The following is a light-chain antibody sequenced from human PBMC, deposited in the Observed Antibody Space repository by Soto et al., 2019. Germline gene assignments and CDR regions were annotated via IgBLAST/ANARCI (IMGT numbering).Light chain of an antibody. CDR2: GAS. CDR1: RSASNR. CDR3: QQYYDWPVT. J-gene: IGKJ4*01. V-gene: IGKV3-15*01. Sequence: EILMTQSPATLSVSPWETVTFSCRASRSASNRLAWYQHKPGQAPRLLISGASNGATGIPPKFSGSGSGTEFTLTVDSMQSDDIAVYYCQQYYDWPVTFGGGTKVDIK.